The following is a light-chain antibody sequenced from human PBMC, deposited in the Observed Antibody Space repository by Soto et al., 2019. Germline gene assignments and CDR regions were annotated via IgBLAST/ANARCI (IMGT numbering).Light chain of an antibody. J-gene: IGLJ3*02. CDR3: QSYDSTLSGSRV. CDR2: GNT. V-gene: IGLV1-40*01. CDR1: SANIGAGFD. Sequence: QSVLTQPSSVSGAPGQRVTISCSGSSANIGAGFDVHWYQQLPGTAPKLLIYGNTNRPSGVPDRFSAAKSGTSASLTITGLQAEDEAEYYCQSYDSTLSGSRVFGGGTKLTVL.